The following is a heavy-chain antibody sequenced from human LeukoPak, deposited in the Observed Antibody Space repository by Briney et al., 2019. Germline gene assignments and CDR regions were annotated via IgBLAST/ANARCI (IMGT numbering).Heavy chain of an antibody. J-gene: IGHJ5*02. CDR2: INHSGST. V-gene: IGHV4-34*01. D-gene: IGHD6-6*01. CDR1: GGSFSGYY. CDR3: ATPSIAARRNWFDP. Sequence: SETLSLTCAVYGGSFSGYYWSWIRQPPVKGLEWIGEINHSGSTNYNPSLKSRVTISVDTSKNQFSMKLSSVTAADTSVYYCATPSIAARRNWFDPWGQGTLVTVSS.